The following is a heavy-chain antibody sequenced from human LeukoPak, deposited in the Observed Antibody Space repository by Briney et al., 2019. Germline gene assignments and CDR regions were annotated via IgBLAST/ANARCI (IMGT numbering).Heavy chain of an antibody. CDR3: ARQKSLAVAGTYWFDP. CDR2: IYYSGST. V-gene: IGHV4-59*08. D-gene: IGHD6-19*01. Sequence: SETLSLTCTVSGGSISSYYWSWIRQPPGKGLEWVGYIYYSGSTNYNPSLKSRVTISVDTSKNQFSLKLSSVTAADTAVYYCARQKSLAVAGTYWFDPWGQGTLVTVSS. CDR1: GGSISSYY. J-gene: IGHJ5*02.